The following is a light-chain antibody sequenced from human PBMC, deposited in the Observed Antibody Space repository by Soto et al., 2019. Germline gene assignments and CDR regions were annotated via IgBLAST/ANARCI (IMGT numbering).Light chain of an antibody. CDR2: DAS. Sequence: EIVLTQSPATLSLSPLEIATLSFMASQSVSSYLAWYQQKPGQAPRLLIYDASNRATGIPARFSGSGSGTDFTLTISSLEPEDFAVYYCQQRSNWPSLTFGGGTKVDIK. V-gene: IGKV3-11*01. CDR3: QQRSNWPSLT. J-gene: IGKJ4*01. CDR1: QSVSSY.